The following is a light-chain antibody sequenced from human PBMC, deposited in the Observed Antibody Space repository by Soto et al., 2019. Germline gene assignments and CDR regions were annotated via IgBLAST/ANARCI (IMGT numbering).Light chain of an antibody. CDR2: GAS. Sequence: EIVLTQSPGTLSLSPGEGATLSCRASQSITNSYLDWYQQKPGQAPRLLIYGASSRATGIPDRFSGSGSGTDFTLSINRLEPEDFAVYYCQQYGSSPFTFGPGTEVDVK. J-gene: IGKJ3*01. V-gene: IGKV3-20*01. CDR1: QSITNSY. CDR3: QQYGSSPFT.